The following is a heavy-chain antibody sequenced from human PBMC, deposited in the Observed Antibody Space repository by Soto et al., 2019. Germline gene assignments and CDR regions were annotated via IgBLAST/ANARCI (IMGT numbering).Heavy chain of an antibody. V-gene: IGHV3-30*18. CDR2: ISYDGSNK. CDR1: GFTFSSYG. D-gene: IGHD3-3*01. J-gene: IGHJ4*02. Sequence: GGSLRLSCAASGFTFSSYGMHWVRQAPGKGLEWVAVISYDGSNKYYADSVKGRFTISRDNSKNTLYLQMNSLRAEDTAVYYCAKTNISREYYDFWSGYYSPGGEYYFDYWGQGTLVTVSS. CDR3: AKTNISREYYDFWSGYYSPGGEYYFDY.